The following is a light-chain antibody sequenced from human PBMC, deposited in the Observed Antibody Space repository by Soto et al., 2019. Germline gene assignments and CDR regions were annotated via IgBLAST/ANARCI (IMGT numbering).Light chain of an antibody. Sequence: QTVVTQSPSASASLGASVKLTCTLSSGHSTYAIAWHQQQPEKGPRYLMKLNSDGSHSKGDGIPDRFSGSSSGAERYLTISSLLSEDEADYYCQTWGTGPWVFGGGTKVTVL. CDR3: QTWGTGPWV. V-gene: IGLV4-69*01. CDR2: LNSDGSH. J-gene: IGLJ3*02. CDR1: SGHSTYA.